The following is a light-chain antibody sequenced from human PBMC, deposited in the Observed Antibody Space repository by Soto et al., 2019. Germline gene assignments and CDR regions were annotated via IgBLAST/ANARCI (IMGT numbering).Light chain of an antibody. V-gene: IGLV2-14*01. CDR3: SSYTSSSTYV. CDR2: DVS. CDR1: SSDVGSYTY. Sequence: QSALAQPASVSGSPRQSIAISCTGTSSDVGSYTYVSWYQQHPGKAPKLMIFDVSNRPSGVSDRFSGSKSGNTASLTISGLQADDEADYYCSSYTSSSTYVFGTGTRSPS. J-gene: IGLJ1*01.